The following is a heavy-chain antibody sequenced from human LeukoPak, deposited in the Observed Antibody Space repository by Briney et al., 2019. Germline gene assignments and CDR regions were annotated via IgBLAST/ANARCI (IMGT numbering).Heavy chain of an antibody. J-gene: IGHJ4*02. CDR1: GFTFSSYW. CDR2: INTDGSTT. V-gene: IGHV3-74*01. Sequence: GGSLRLSCAASGFTFSSYWMHWVRQAPGKGLVWVSRINTDGSTTSYADSVKGRFTISKDNAKNTLYLQMNSLRADDTAVYYCARGANDYRALSFDYWGQGTLVTVSS. CDR3: ARGANDYRALSFDY. D-gene: IGHD4-11*01.